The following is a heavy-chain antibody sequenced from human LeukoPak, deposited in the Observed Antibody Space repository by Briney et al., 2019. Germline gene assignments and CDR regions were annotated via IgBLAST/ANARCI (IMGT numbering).Heavy chain of an antibody. Sequence: SVKVSCKASGGTFSSYAISWVRQAPGQGLEWMGGIIPIFGTANYAQKLQGRVTITADKSTSTAYMELSSLRSEDTAVYYCARGYSYGWNTYYYMDVWGKGTTVTISS. D-gene: IGHD5-18*01. J-gene: IGHJ6*03. CDR3: ARGYSYGWNTYYYMDV. CDR2: IIPIFGTA. CDR1: GGTFSSYA. V-gene: IGHV1-69*06.